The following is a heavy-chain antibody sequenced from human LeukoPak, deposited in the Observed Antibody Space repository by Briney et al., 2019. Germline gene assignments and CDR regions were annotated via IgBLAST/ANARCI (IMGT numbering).Heavy chain of an antibody. V-gene: IGHV4-59*01. CDR1: GGSIGSYY. D-gene: IGHD4-17*01. CDR2: IYYSGST. J-gene: IGHJ4*02. Sequence: SETLSLTCTVSGGSIGSYYWSWIRQPPGKGLEWIGYIYYSGSTNYNPSLKSRVTISVDTSKNQFSLKLSSVTAADTAVYYCARVRAAGRYFDYWGQGTLVTVSS. CDR3: ARVRAAGRYFDY.